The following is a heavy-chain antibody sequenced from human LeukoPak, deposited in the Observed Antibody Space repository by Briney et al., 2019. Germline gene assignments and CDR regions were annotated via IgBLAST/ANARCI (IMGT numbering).Heavy chain of an antibody. J-gene: IGHJ4*02. Sequence: SETLSLPCPFSWGSNSRGGYYLSWIRQPPGKGLEWDGYIYYSGSTYYNPSLKSRVTISVDTSKNQFSLKLSSVTAADTAVYYCARDKRGIYYGSGSYYFDYWGQGTLVTVSS. D-gene: IGHD3-10*01. V-gene: IGHV4-31*03. CDR1: WGSNSRGGYY. CDR2: IYYSGST. CDR3: ARDKRGIYYGSGSYYFDY.